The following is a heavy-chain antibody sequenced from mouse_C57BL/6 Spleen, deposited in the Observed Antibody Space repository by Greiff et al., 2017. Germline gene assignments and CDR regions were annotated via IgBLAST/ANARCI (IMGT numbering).Heavy chain of an antibody. CDR1: GYSITSGYY. V-gene: IGHV3-6*01. J-gene: IGHJ3*01. Sequence: DVQLQESGPGLVKPSQSLSLTCSVTGYSITSGYYWNWIRQFPGNILEWMGYISYDGSNNYNPSLKNRISITRDTSKNQFFLKLNSVTTEDTATYYCAREHYDYGGFAYWGQGTLVTVSA. CDR2: ISYDGSN. CDR3: AREHYDYGGFAY. D-gene: IGHD2-4*01.